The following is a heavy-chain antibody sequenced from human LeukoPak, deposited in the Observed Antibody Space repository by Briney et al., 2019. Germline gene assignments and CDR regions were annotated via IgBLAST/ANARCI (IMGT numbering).Heavy chain of an antibody. D-gene: IGHD3-9*01. J-gene: IGHJ6*03. CDR2: IFYSGST. Sequence: PSETLSLTCTVSGGSISTYYWNWIRQPPGKGLEWIGNIFYSGSTYYSPSLKSRVTISLGTSKNQFSLKLNSVTAADTAVYYCARQYIDILTGYWAHYYMDVWGKGTTVTISS. CDR1: GGSISTYY. V-gene: IGHV4-59*08. CDR3: ARQYIDILTGYWAHYYMDV.